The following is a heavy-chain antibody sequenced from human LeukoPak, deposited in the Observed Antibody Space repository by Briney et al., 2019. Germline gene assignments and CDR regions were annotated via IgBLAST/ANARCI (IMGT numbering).Heavy chain of an antibody. CDR2: INHSGST. D-gene: IGHD3-10*01. V-gene: IGHV4-34*01. Sequence: SETLSLTCAVYGGSFSGYYWSWIRQPPGKGLEWIGEINHSGSTNYNPSLKSRVTISVDTSKIQFSLKLSSVTAADTAVYYCASRLRTYYYGSGSYGVGYWGQGTLVTVSS. CDR1: GGSFSGYY. J-gene: IGHJ4*02. CDR3: ASRLRTYYYGSGSYGVGY.